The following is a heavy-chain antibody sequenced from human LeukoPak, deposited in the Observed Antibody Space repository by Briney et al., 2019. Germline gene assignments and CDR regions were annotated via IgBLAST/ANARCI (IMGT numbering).Heavy chain of an antibody. CDR1: GFTFSSHA. V-gene: IGHV3-23*01. D-gene: IGHD4-23*01. Sequence: GGSLRLSCAASGFTFSSHAMNWVRQAPGKGLEWVSGISDSGVVIYYADSVKGRFTISRDNSKSTLYLQMSRLSVEDTAVYYCARRLGGNSGHFDYWCQGTLVTVSS. CDR2: ISDSGVVI. J-gene: IGHJ4*02. CDR3: ARRLGGNSGHFDY.